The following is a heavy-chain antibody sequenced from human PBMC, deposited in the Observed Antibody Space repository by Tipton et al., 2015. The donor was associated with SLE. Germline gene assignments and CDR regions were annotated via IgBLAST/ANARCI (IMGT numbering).Heavy chain of an antibody. V-gene: IGHV4-39*06. CDR3: ARQDRLTTVFGVLN. CDR1: SGFLTSINYY. J-gene: IGHJ4*02. CDR2: GYHSENS. D-gene: IGHD4-11*01. Sequence: TLSLTCTVSSGFLTSINYYWGWIRQPPGKGLQWIGSGYHSENSYYSPSLRSRVTISLDTSKNQFPLKLTAVTAADTAVYYCARQDRLTTVFGVLNWGPGALVTVSS.